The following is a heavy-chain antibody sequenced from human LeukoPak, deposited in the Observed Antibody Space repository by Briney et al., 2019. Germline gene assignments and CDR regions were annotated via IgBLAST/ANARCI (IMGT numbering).Heavy chain of an antibody. D-gene: IGHD4-23*01. Sequence: SETLSLTCTVSGASINSGNYYWSWIRQPAGKGLEWIGHMYTSGSTNYNPSLKSRVTISVDTSKNQFSLKLSSVTAADTAVYYCARVYGGNYQYYFDYWGQGTLVTVSS. CDR1: GASINSGNYY. CDR3: ARVYGGNYQYYFDY. V-gene: IGHV4-61*10. J-gene: IGHJ4*02. CDR2: MYTSGST.